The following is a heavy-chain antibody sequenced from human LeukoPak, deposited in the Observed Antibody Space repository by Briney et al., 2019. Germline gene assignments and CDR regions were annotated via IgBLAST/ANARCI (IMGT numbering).Heavy chain of an antibody. CDR1: GGSISSSSYY. CDR3: ARRGPSAAAGRGTPFDY. Sequence: SETLSLTCTVSGGSISSSSYYWGWIRQPPGKGLEWIGSIYYSGSTYYNPSLKSRVTISVDTSKNQFSLKLSSVTAADTAVYYCARRGPSAAAGRGTPFDYWGQGTLVTVSS. D-gene: IGHD6-13*01. J-gene: IGHJ4*02. CDR2: IYYSGST. V-gene: IGHV4-39*01.